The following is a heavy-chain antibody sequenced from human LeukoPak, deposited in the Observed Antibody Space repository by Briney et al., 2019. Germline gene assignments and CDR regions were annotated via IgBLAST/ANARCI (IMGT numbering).Heavy chain of an antibody. CDR2: VYYSGTT. D-gene: IGHD3-10*01. CDR3: ARYLSSGLDY. V-gene: IGHV4-59*01. CDR1: GGSMNGFY. Sequence: SETLSLTCTVSGGSMNGFYWSWIRQTPGKGLEWIAYVYYSGTTSYNPSLKSRVTTSVDTSKNQFSLKLSSVTAADTAVYYCARYLSSGLDYWGQGTFVTVSS. J-gene: IGHJ4*02.